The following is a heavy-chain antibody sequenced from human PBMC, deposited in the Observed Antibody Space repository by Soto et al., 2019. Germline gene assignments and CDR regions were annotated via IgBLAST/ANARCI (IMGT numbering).Heavy chain of an antibody. CDR2: ISNDGSNE. CDR1: GFTFRWFG. D-gene: IGHD3-10*01. Sequence: GGSLRLSCEASGFTFRWFGMNWVRQAPGKGLEWVARISNDGSNEYYVDSVKGRFTISRDDSKNTLYLQMDSLRAEDTAVYYCAKGEVRGIIPSYFDYWGLGTLVTVSS. J-gene: IGHJ4*02. V-gene: IGHV3-30*18. CDR3: AKGEVRGIIPSYFDY.